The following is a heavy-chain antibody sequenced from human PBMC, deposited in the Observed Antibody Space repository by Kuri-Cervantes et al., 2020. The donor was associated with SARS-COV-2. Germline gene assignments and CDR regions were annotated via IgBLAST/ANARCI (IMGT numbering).Heavy chain of an antibody. CDR1: GGSISSHY. CDR3: ARETYSSGWFDAFDI. D-gene: IGHD6-19*01. CDR2: IYYSGST. J-gene: IGHJ3*02. V-gene: IGHV4-39*02. Sequence: SETLSLTCTVSGGSISSHYWGWIRQPPGKGLEWIGSIYYSGSTYYNPSLKSRVTISVDTSKNQFSLKLSSVTAADTAVYYCARETYSSGWFDAFDIWGQGTMVTVSS.